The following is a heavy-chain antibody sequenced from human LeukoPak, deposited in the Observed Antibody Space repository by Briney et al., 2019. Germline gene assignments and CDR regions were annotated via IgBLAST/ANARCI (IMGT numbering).Heavy chain of an antibody. Sequence: PMASVKVSCTASGGTFSSYAISWVRQAPGQGLEWMGRIIPILGIANYAQKFQGRVTITADKSTSTAYMELSSLRSEDTAVYYCAREKIAAAGLFDYWGQGTLVTVSS. CDR2: IIPILGIA. D-gene: IGHD6-13*01. V-gene: IGHV1-69*04. J-gene: IGHJ4*02. CDR1: GGTFSSYA. CDR3: AREKIAAAGLFDY.